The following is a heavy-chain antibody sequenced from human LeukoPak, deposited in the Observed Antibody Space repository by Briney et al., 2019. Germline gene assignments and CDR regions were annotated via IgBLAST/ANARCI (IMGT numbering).Heavy chain of an antibody. Sequence: GESLKISCKGSGYSFTSYWIGWVRQMPGKGLEWMGIIYPGDSDTRYSPSFQGQVTISADESISTAYLQWSGLKASDTAMYYCARQEGYDYVWGSYRYFDYWGQGTLVTVSS. D-gene: IGHD3-16*02. J-gene: IGHJ4*02. V-gene: IGHV5-51*01. CDR1: GYSFTSYW. CDR3: ARQEGYDYVWGSYRYFDY. CDR2: IYPGDSDT.